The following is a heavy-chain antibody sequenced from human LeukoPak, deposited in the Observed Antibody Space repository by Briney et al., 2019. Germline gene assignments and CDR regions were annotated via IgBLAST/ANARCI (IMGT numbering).Heavy chain of an antibody. CDR3: ARYHAIVVGTARQSYYYGMDV. Sequence: GASLHLSCAASGFTFSRYAMHWVRPAPGKGLEWVAVISYDGSNKYYADSLKVRFTIYRDNSKNTLYLQMNSLRAEDTAVYCCARYHAIVVGTARQSYYYGMDVWGQGTTVTVSS. D-gene: IGHD2-21*02. J-gene: IGHJ6*02. CDR2: ISYDGSNK. V-gene: IGHV3-30*04. CDR1: GFTFSRYA.